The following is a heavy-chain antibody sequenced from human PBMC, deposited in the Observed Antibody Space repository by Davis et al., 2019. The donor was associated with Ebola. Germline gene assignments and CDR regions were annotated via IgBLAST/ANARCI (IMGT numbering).Heavy chain of an antibody. Sequence: GESLKISCATSGFTFRSYAIHWVRQAPGKGLEWVAVMSYDGSNEYYADSVKGRFIISRDISKKTLYLQMNSLRAEDTAVYYCAKDETQIYDFWSGYYDSWGPGTLVTVSS. CDR2: MSYDGSNE. D-gene: IGHD3-3*01. J-gene: IGHJ4*02. CDR1: GFTFRSYA. V-gene: IGHV3-30*18. CDR3: AKDETQIYDFWSGYYDS.